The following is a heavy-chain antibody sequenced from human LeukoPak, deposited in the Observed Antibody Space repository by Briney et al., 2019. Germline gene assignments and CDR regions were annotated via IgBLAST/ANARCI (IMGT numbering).Heavy chain of an antibody. V-gene: IGHV3-73*01. D-gene: IGHD3-22*01. J-gene: IGHJ4*02. Sequence: PGGSLKLSCATSGFTFSGSAIHWVRQASGKGLEWVGRIRSKANSYATTDVASVRGRFSISRDDSKNTAYLQMNSLKTEDTAVYCCTRPSYDSSVSGVVYWGQGTLVTVSS. CDR1: GFTFSGSA. CDR2: IRSKANSYAT. CDR3: TRPSYDSSVSGVVY.